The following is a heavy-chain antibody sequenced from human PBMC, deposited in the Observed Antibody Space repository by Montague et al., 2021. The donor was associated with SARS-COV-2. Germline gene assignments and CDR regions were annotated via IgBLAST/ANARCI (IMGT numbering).Heavy chain of an antibody. CDR1: GFTFSTYA. J-gene: IGHJ4*02. CDR3: AKNFPGQFYYDD. V-gene: IGHV3-23*01. Sequence: SRRLSLSASGFTFSTYAMNWVRQAPGKGLEWVSGTSSGGNKHHADSVKGRFTISRDDSRNTLYLQMHSLRAEDTAMYYCAKNFPGQFYYDDWGQGTLVAVSS. D-gene: IGHD2/OR15-2a*01. CDR2: TSSGGNK.